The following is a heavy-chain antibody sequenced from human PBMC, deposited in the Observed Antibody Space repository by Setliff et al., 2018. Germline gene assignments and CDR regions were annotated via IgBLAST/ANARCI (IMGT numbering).Heavy chain of an antibody. J-gene: IGHJ3*01. Sequence: SETLSLTCSVSGDSISSSSYYWGWIRQPPGKGLEWIGSINYSGITYYSPSLKSRVIVSVDTSKNQFSLKLSSVTAADTAVYYCAKDKYSFGSGIYWNSFDLWGQGTMVTVSS. D-gene: IGHD3-10*01. CDR3: AKDKYSFGSGIYWNSFDL. CDR1: GDSISSSSYY. V-gene: IGHV4-39*02. CDR2: INYSGIT.